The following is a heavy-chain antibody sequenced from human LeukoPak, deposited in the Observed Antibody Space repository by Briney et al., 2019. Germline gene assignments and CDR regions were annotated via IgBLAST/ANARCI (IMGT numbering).Heavy chain of an antibody. J-gene: IGHJ3*02. Sequence: ASVKVSCKASGYTFTSNYIHWVRQAPGQGREWMGITNASGGTTVYAQNVQGRVSMTRDTSTSTVYMGLSSLRSEDTAVYYCARERSTSGRGAFDIWGQGTVVTVS. V-gene: IGHV1-46*01. D-gene: IGHD2-8*01. CDR1: GYTFTSNY. CDR3: ARERSTSGRGAFDI. CDR2: TNASGGTT.